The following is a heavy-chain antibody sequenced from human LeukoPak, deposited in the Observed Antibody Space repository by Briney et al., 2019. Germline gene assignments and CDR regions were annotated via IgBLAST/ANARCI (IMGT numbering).Heavy chain of an antibody. CDR1: GFTFSSYA. CDR2: ISGSGGST. D-gene: IGHD3-22*01. CDR3: AKAWYYYDSSGYYYSDY. Sequence: PGGSLRLSCAASGFTFSSYAMSWVRQAPGKGLEWVSAISGSGGSTYYADSVKGRFTISRDNSKNTLYLQMNSLRAEDTAVYYCAKAWYYYDSSGYYYSDYWGQGTLVTVSS. V-gene: IGHV3-23*01. J-gene: IGHJ4*02.